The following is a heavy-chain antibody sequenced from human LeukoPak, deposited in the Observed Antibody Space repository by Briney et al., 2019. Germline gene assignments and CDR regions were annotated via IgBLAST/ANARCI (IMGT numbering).Heavy chain of an antibody. D-gene: IGHD3-3*01. CDR3: ARGGSHDFWSGYSTYFDY. CDR1: GYTFTSYG. CDR2: ISAYNGNT. J-gene: IGHJ4*02. V-gene: IGHV1-18*01. Sequence: GASVKVSCEASGYTFTSYGISWVRQAPGQGLEWMGWISAYNGNTNYAQKLQGRVTMTTDTSTSTAYMELRSLRSDDTAVYYCARGGSHDFWSGYSTYFDYWGQGTLVTVSS.